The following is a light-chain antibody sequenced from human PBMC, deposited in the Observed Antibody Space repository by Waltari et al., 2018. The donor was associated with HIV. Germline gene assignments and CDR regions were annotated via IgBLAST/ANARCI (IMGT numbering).Light chain of an antibody. CDR2: AGS. CDR1: QDITTY. J-gene: IGKJ2*01. Sequence: DIQLTQSPSFLSASIGDRVTITCRASQDITTYLAWYQRHPGRAPRLLVYAGSTLETGVPSRFSGYGAGTEFTLTISGLQPEDFATYYCQQIDSYPYTFGRGTKLEIK. CDR3: QQIDSYPYT. V-gene: IGKV1-9*01.